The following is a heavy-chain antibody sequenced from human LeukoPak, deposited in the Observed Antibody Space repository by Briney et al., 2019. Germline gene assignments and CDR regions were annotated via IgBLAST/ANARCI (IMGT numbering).Heavy chain of an antibody. CDR1: GFTFSTYA. J-gene: IGHJ5*02. Sequence: PGGSLRLSCAASGFTFSTYAMSWVRLAPGKGLEWVSGISGSGGSTYYADSVKGRFTSSRDNSNNTLYVQMNSLRAEDTAVYYCAKLSLVATIINNWFDPWGQGTLVTVSS. CDR2: ISGSGGST. CDR3: AKLSLVATIINNWFDP. D-gene: IGHD5-12*01. V-gene: IGHV3-23*01.